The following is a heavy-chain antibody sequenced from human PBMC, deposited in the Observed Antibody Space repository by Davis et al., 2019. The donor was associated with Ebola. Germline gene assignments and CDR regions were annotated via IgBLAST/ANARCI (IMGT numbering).Heavy chain of an antibody. CDR2: ISYDGSKT. CDR1: GFTFYRYE. D-gene: IGHD1-26*01. J-gene: IGHJ6*02. V-gene: IGHV3-30*03. CDR3: ARGVGATGLLYYYGMDV. Sequence: GESLKISCAASGFTFYRYEMNWVRQAPGKGLEWVAVISYDGSKTSYLQSVEGRLTISRDNSKNTLYLQMESLRVDDTAVYYCARGVGATGLLYYYGMDVWGPGTTVTVSS.